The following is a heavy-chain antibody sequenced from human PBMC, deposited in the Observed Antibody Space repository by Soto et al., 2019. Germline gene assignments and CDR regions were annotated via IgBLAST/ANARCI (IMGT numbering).Heavy chain of an antibody. D-gene: IGHD3-10*01. J-gene: IGHJ6*02. Sequence: GASVKVSCKASGYTFTSYAMHWVRQAPGQRLEWMGWINAGNGNTKYSQKFQGRVTITRDTSASTAYVELSSLRSEDTAVYYCARALGVRGVIRYYYGMDVWGQGTTVTVSS. CDR2: INAGNGNT. CDR1: GYTFTSYA. V-gene: IGHV1-3*01. CDR3: ARALGVRGVIRYYYGMDV.